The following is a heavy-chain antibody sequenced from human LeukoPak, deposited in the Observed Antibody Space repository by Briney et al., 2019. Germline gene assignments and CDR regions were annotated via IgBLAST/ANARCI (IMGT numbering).Heavy chain of an antibody. D-gene: IGHD4-17*01. CDR3: ARDGDYFDY. V-gene: IGHV3-7*01. J-gene: IGHJ4*02. CDR1: GFTFSGFA. CDR2: IKKDGSDK. Sequence: GGSLRLSCAASGFTFSGFAMIWVRQAPGKGLEWVANIKKDGSDKYYVDSVKGRFTISTDNAKNSLYLQMNSLRVEDTAVYYCARDGDYFDYWGQGTPVTVSS.